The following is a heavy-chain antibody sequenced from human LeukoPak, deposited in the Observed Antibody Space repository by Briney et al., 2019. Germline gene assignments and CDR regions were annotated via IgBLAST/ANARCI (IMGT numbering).Heavy chain of an antibody. CDR3: AREYFPDTAMVTVYMDV. D-gene: IGHD5-18*01. Sequence: GGSLRLSCAASGFTFSSYSMNWVRQAPGKGLEWVSYISSSGSTIYYADSVKGRFTISRDNAKNSLYLQMNSLRAEDTAVYYCAREYFPDTAMVTVYMDVWGKGTTVTVSS. CDR1: GFTFSSYS. V-gene: IGHV3-48*04. J-gene: IGHJ6*03. CDR2: ISSSGSTI.